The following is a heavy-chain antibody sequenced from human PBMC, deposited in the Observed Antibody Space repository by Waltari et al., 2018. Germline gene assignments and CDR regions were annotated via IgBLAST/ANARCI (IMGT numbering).Heavy chain of an antibody. Sequence: QVQLVESGGGVVQPGRSLRLSCAASGFPFSSYAMHWVRQAPGMGLEGVAVISYDGSNKYYADSVKGRFTISRDNSKNTLYLQMNSLRAEDTAVYYCARDRPNCSSTSCYLNYYGMDVWGQGTTVTVSS. CDR3: ARDRPNCSSTSCYLNYYGMDV. CDR1: GFPFSSYA. V-gene: IGHV3-30-3*01. D-gene: IGHD2-2*01. CDR2: ISYDGSNK. J-gene: IGHJ6*02.